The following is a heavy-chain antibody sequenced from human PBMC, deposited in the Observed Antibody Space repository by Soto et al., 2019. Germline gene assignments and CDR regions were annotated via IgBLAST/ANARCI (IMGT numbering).Heavy chain of an antibody. D-gene: IGHD3-10*01. Sequence: QLQLQESGPGLVKPSETLSLTCTVSGGSISSSSYYWGWIRQPPGKGLEWIGSIYYSGSTYYNPSLKSRVTISVDTSKNQFSLKLSSVTAPDTAVYYCARWFGELSGDIWGQGTMVTVSS. V-gene: IGHV4-39*01. CDR1: GGSISSSSYY. CDR2: IYYSGST. J-gene: IGHJ3*02. CDR3: ARWFGELSGDI.